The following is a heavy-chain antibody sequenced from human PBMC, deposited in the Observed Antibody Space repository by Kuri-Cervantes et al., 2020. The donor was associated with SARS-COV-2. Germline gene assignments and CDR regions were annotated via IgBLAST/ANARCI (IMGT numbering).Heavy chain of an antibody. J-gene: IGHJ4*02. Sequence: SETLSLTCAVYGGSFSGYYWSWIRQPPGKGLEWIGEINHSGSTYYNPSLKSRVTISVDTSKNQFSLKLSSVTAADTAVYYCARLKMATIYWGQGTLVTVSS. V-gene: IGHV4-34*01. D-gene: IGHD5-24*01. CDR2: INHSGST. CDR1: GGSFSGYY. CDR3: ARLKMATIY.